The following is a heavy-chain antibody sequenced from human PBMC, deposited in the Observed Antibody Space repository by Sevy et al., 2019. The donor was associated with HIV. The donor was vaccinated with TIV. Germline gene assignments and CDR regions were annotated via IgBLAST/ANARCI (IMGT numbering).Heavy chain of an antibody. CDR3: AKGAWGFGEYYFDY. Sequence: GGSLRLSCAASGFTFDDYAMRWVRQAPGKGLEWVSGISWNSGSIGYADSVKGRFTISRDNAKNSLYLQMNSLRAEDTALYYCAKGAWGFGEYYFDYWGQGTLVTVSS. J-gene: IGHJ4*02. V-gene: IGHV3-9*01. CDR2: ISWNSGSI. D-gene: IGHD3-10*01. CDR1: GFTFDDYA.